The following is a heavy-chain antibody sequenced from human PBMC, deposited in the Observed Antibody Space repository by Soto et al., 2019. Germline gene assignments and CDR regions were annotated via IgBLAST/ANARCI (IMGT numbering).Heavy chain of an antibody. J-gene: IGHJ4*02. CDR2: INQSGST. V-gene: IGHV4-34*02. CDR1: GASFSGYY. CDR3: ARRFSGTSRYFDY. D-gene: IGHD1-1*01. Sequence: QVQLQQWGAGLLKPSETLSLSCAVYGASFSGYYWNWIRQPPGKGLEWIGEINQSGSTNYCPSLKTRVTISVDTSKKQFSLRVSSVTAAGTAVYYCARRFSGTSRYFDYWGQGTLVTVSS.